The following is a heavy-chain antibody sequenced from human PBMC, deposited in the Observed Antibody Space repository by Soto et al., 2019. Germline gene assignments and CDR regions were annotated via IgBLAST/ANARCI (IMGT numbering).Heavy chain of an antibody. CDR1: GDSVSSNSAA. CDR3: ARTYSSSSNYYYGMDV. J-gene: IGHJ6*02. D-gene: IGHD6-6*01. Sequence: SQTLSLTCVISGDSVSSNSAAWNWIRQSPSRGLEWLGRTYYRSKWYNDYAVSVKSRITINPDTSKNQFSLQLSSVTPEDTAVYYCARTYSSSSNYYYGMDVWGQGTTVTVSS. V-gene: IGHV6-1*01. CDR2: TYYRSKWYN.